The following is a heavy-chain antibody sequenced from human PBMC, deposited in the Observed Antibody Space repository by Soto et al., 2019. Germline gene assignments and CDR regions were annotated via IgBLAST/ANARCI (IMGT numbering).Heavy chain of an antibody. Sequence: GGSLRLSCAASGCTFSSYAMSWVRQAPGKGLEWVSAISGSGGSTYYADSVKGRFTISRDNSKNTLYLQMNRLTAEATAVYYCAKDGSSGWYYCFDYWGQGTLVTVSS. D-gene: IGHD6-19*01. CDR1: GCTFSSYA. CDR3: AKDGSSGWYYCFDY. CDR2: ISGSGGST. V-gene: IGHV3-23*01. J-gene: IGHJ4*02.